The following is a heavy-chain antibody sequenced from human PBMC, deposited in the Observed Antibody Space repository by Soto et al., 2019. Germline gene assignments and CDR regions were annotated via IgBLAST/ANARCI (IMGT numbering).Heavy chain of an antibody. J-gene: IGHJ5*02. CDR3: ARKYSSSSGEFDP. V-gene: IGHV4-59*01. CDR1: GGPISINY. Sequence: WKPRSFPCPSSGGPISINYGSWFRQPPGKGLEWIGYIYYSGSTNYNPSLKSRVTISVDTSKNQFSLKLSSVTAADTAVYYCARKYSSSSGEFDPWGQGTLVTVSS. D-gene: IGHD6-6*01. CDR2: IYYSGST.